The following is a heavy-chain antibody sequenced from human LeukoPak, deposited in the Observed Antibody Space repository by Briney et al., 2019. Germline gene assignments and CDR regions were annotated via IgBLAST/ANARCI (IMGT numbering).Heavy chain of an antibody. CDR3: ARDRAVAGNLYYFDY. V-gene: IGHV3-53*01. CDR1: GFTVSSNY. CDR2: IYSGGST. Sequence: GGSLRLSCAASGFTVSSNYMSWVRQAPGKGLERVSVIYSGGSTYYADSVKGRFTISRDNSKNTLYLQMNSLRAEDTAVYYCARDRAVAGNLYYFDYWGQGTLVTVSS. D-gene: IGHD6-19*01. J-gene: IGHJ4*02.